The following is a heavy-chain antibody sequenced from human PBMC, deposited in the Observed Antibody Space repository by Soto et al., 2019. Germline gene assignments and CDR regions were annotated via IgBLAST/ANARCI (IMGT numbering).Heavy chain of an antibody. V-gene: IGHV4-34*01. D-gene: IGHD6-13*01. CDR1: GGSFSGYY. J-gene: IGHJ4*02. CDR3: ARVLRAAAGIPFDY. CDR2: INHSGST. Sequence: SETLSLTCAVYGGSFSGYYWSWIRQPPGKGLEWIGEINHSGSTNYNPSLKSRVTISVDTSKNQFSLKLSSVTAADTAVYYCARVLRAAAGIPFDYWGQGTLVTVSS.